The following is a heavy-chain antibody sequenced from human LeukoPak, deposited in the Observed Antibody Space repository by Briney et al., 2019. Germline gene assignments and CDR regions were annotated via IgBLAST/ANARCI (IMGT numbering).Heavy chain of an antibody. V-gene: IGHV3-7*04. J-gene: IGHJ4*02. D-gene: IGHD6-19*01. Sequence: GGSLRLSCAASGFTFSSYWMSWVRQAPGKGLERVASIKQDGSEKYYVDSVKGRFTISRDNAKNSLYLQRNSLRAEDTAVYYCARDRGIAVVDDYWGQGTLVTVSS. CDR2: IKQDGSEK. CDR3: ARDRGIAVVDDY. CDR1: GFTFSSYW.